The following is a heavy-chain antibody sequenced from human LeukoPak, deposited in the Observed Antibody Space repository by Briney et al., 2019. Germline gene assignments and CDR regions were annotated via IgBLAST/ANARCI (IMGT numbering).Heavy chain of an antibody. J-gene: IGHJ4*02. CDR3: ARGRTYYYGSGSYYFDY. Sequence: PSETLSLTCTVSGGSIRSGTDYWSWIRQPAGKGLEWIGRIYYSGSTNYNPSLKSRVTISVDTSKSQFSLKLSSVTAADTAVYYCARGRTYYYGSGSYYFDYWGQGTLVTVSS. CDR2: IYYSGST. D-gene: IGHD3-10*01. V-gene: IGHV4-61*10. CDR1: GGSIRSGTDY.